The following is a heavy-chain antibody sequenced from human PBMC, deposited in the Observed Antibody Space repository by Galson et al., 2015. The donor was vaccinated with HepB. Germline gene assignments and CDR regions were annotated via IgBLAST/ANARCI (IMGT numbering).Heavy chain of an antibody. CDR2: ISYDGTNK. J-gene: IGHJ4*02. CDR1: GFTFSNYA. Sequence: SLRLSCAASGFTFSNYAMHWVRQARGKGLEWVPFISYDGTNKYYAHSVTGRFTISRDTSENTLYLQMDSLRPDASAVYYCARGGGFYGSYTEYYFYDWGQGTRVTVSS. D-gene: IGHD2-2*02. CDR3: ARGGGFYGSYTEYYFYD. V-gene: IGHV3-30-3*01.